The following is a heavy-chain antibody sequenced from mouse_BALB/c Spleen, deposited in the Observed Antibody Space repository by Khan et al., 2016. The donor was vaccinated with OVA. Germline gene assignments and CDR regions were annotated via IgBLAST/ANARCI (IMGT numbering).Heavy chain of an antibody. CDR2: IWSDGST. D-gene: IGHD2-10*01. J-gene: IGHJ4*01. V-gene: IGHV2-6-1*01. Sequence: QVQLQQSGPGLVAPSQSPSITCTISGFSLTNYGVHWVRQPPGKGLEWLVVIWSDGSTTYNSDLKSRLSISKDNSKSQVFLKMNSLQIDDTAMYYCARQPYYHYYIMDYWGQGISVTVSS. CDR1: GFSLTNYG. CDR3: ARQPYYHYYIMDY.